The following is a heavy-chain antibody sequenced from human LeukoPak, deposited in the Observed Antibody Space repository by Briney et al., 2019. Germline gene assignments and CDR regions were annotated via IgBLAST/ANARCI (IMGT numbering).Heavy chain of an antibody. CDR3: ARDSQQLVQGPDYYFDY. CDR1: GFTFSSYG. CDR2: IWYDGSNK. D-gene: IGHD6-13*01. V-gene: IGHV3-33*01. Sequence: PGRSLRLSCAASGFTFSSYGMHWVRRAPGKGLEWVAVIWYDGSNKYYADSVKGRFTISRDNSKNTLYLQMNSLRADDTAVYYCARDSQQLVQGPDYYFDYWGQGTLVTVSS. J-gene: IGHJ4*02.